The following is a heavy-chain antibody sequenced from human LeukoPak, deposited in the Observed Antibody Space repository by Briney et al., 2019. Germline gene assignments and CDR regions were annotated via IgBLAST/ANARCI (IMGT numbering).Heavy chain of an antibody. CDR3: TLRLVRGVMADY. Sequence: GGSLRLSCAASGFTFSGSAMHWVRQASGKGLEWVGRIRSKANDYATTYAASVKGRFTISRDDSKNTAYLHMNSLKTEDTAVYYCTLRLVRGVMADYWGQGTLVTVSS. V-gene: IGHV3-73*01. J-gene: IGHJ4*02. CDR1: GFTFSGSA. CDR2: IRSKANDYAT. D-gene: IGHD3-10*01.